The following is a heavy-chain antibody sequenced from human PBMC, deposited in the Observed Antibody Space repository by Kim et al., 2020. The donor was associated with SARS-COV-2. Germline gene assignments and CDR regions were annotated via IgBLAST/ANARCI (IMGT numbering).Heavy chain of an antibody. D-gene: IGHD2-2*01. CDR2: IKQDGSER. J-gene: IGHJ6*02. V-gene: IGHV3-7*01. Sequence: GGSLTLSCAASGFPFSSYWMTWVRQVPGKGLEWVANIKQDGSERFYVHSVKGRFTISRDNAKNSLYLQMNSLRAEDTATYYCASLYSTRYYYGMDVWGQGTTVTVSS. CDR1: GFPFSSYW. CDR3: ASLYSTRYYYGMDV.